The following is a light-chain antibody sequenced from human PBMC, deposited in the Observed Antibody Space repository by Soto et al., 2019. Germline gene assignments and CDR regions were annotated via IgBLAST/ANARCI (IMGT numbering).Light chain of an antibody. J-gene: IGKJ3*01. CDR3: QQYNNWPL. CDR2: GAS. CDR1: QSVSSTY. V-gene: IGKV3-15*01. Sequence: ETVLTQSPGTPSLSPGGRATLSRRASQSVSSTYLAWYQQKPGQAPRLLIYGASTRATGIPARFSGSGSGTEFTLTISSLQSEDFAVYYCQQYNNWPLFGPGTKVDIK.